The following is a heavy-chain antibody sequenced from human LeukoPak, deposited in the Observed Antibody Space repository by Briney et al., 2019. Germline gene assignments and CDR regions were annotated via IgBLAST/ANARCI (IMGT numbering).Heavy chain of an antibody. CDR3: ASGYDSSGYYLGY. D-gene: IGHD3-22*01. CDR1: GGSISSSNW. V-gene: IGHV4-4*02. Sequence: SETLSLTCAVSGGSISSSNWWRWVRQPPGKGLEWIGEIYHSGSTNYNPSLKSRVTISVDKSKNQFSLKLSSVTAADTAVYYCASGYDSSGYYLGYWGQGTLVTVSS. CDR2: IYHSGST. J-gene: IGHJ4*02.